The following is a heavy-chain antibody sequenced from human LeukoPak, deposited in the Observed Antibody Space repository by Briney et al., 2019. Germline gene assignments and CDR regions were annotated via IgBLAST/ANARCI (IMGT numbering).Heavy chain of an antibody. CDR3: ARDRGGDAFDAFDI. D-gene: IGHD2-21*02. Sequence: PGGSLRLSCAASGFTFSSYSMNWVRQAPGKGLEWVSSISSSSSYIYYADSVKGRFTISRDNAKNSLYLQMNSLRAEDTAVYYCARDRGGDAFDAFDIWGQGTMVTVSS. V-gene: IGHV3-21*01. CDR1: GFTFSSYS. CDR2: ISSSSSYI. J-gene: IGHJ3*02.